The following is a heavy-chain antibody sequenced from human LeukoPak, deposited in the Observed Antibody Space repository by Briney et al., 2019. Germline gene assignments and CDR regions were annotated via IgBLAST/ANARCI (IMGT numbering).Heavy chain of an antibody. J-gene: IGHJ6*02. CDR2: IYHSGST. V-gene: IGHV4-4*02. CDR3: AREERYYDSSGYLYYYGMDV. D-gene: IGHD3-22*01. CDR1: GASISNSNW. Sequence: SETLSLTCAVTGASISNSNWWTWVRQPPGKGLEWIGEIYHSGSTNYKTSLKSRATISVDKSKNQFSLKLSSVTAADTAVYYCAREERYYDSSGYLYYYGMDVWGQGTTVTVSS.